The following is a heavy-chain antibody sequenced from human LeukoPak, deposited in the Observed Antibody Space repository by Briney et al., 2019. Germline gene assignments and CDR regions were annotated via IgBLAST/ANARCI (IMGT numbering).Heavy chain of an antibody. J-gene: IGHJ4*02. CDR1: GFNYSSYT. CDR3: ANDPGITGTTFAY. CDR2: ISASRDIT. Sequence: GGSLRLSCAASGFNYSSYTMHWVRQAPGMGREWLSYISASRDITYYADSVKGRFTISRDNAKNSLYLQMNSLRAEDTAVYYCANDPGITGTTFAYWGQGTLVTVSS. V-gene: IGHV3-48*01. D-gene: IGHD1-20*01.